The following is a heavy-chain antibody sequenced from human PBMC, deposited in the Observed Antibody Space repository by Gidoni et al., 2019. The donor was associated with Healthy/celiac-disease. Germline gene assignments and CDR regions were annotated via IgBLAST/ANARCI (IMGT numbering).Heavy chain of an antibody. D-gene: IGHD2-21*02. CDR1: GFPFIDYY. CDR2: IRSSSSYT. CDR3: ARDLAYCGGDCHYWYFDL. V-gene: IGHV3-11*06. Sequence: QVQLVESGGGLVQPGGSLRLSCAASGFPFIDYYLSWIRQAPGKGLECVSYIRSSSSYTNYADSVKGRFTISRDNAKNSLYLQMNSLRAEDTAVYYCARDLAYCGGDCHYWYFDLWGRGTLVTVSS. J-gene: IGHJ2*01.